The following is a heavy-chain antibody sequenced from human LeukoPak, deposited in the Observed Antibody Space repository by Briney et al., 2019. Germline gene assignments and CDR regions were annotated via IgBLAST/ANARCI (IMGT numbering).Heavy chain of an antibody. CDR1: GFTFSSYW. CDR3: AKDINPLGGRTGGYFDY. CDR2: IKQDGSEK. J-gene: IGHJ4*02. D-gene: IGHD4-23*01. V-gene: IGHV3-7*03. Sequence: GGSLRLSCAASGFTFSSYWMSWVRQAPGKGLEWVANIKQDGSEKYYVDSVKGRFTISRDNAKNSLYLQMNSLRAEDTALYYCAKDINPLGGRTGGYFDYWGQGTLVTVSS.